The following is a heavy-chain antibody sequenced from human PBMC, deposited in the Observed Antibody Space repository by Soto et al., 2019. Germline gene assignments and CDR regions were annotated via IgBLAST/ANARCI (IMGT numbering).Heavy chain of an antibody. Sequence: SVKVSCKASGGTFSSYAISWVRQAPGQGLEWMGGIIPIFGTANYAQKFQGRVTITADKPTSTAYMELSSLRSEDTAVYYCAGGYYDSSGFTRYYFDYWGQGTLVTVSS. J-gene: IGHJ4*02. CDR1: GGTFSSYA. CDR3: AGGYYDSSGFTRYYFDY. D-gene: IGHD3-22*01. V-gene: IGHV1-69*06. CDR2: IIPIFGTA.